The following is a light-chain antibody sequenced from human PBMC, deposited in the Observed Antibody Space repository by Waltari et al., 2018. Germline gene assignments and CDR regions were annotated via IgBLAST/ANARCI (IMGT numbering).Light chain of an antibody. Sequence: EVVMTQSPAALSVSPGERVTLSCKASQNIDNNLAWYQQKPGQSPRLLIYGASTSATGVPARFSGSGSGTEFTLTISSLQSEDCAVFYCQQYNRWPPLTFGGGTKVEIK. J-gene: IGKJ4*01. CDR2: GAS. CDR3: QQYNRWPPLT. V-gene: IGKV3-15*01. CDR1: QNIDNN.